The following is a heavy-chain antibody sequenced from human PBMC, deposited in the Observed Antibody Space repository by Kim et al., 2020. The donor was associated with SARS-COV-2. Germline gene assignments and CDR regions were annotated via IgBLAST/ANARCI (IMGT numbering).Heavy chain of an antibody. Sequence: GGSLRLSCAASGFTFSSYEMNWVRQAPGKGLEWVSYISSSGSTIYYADSVKGRFTISRDNAKNSLYLQMNSLRAEDTAVYYCARVFTGYSLDYWGQGTLVTVSS. D-gene: IGHD6-13*01. J-gene: IGHJ4*02. V-gene: IGHV3-48*03. CDR1: GFTFSSYE. CDR2: ISSSGSTI. CDR3: ARVFTGYSLDY.